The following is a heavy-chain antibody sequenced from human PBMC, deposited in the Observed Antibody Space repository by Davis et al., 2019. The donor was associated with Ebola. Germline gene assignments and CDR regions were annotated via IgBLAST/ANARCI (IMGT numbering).Heavy chain of an antibody. D-gene: IGHD2-2*01. CDR3: ARVLLRSSPNYYYGMDV. CDR2: IYNGGTT. CDR1: GGSISSGGYS. Sequence: SETLSLTCAVSGGSISSGGYSWSWIRQPPGKGLEWIGTIYNGGTTYYNPSLKSRVTISVDRSKNQFSLKLSSVTAADTAVYYYARVLLRSSPNYYYGMDVWGKGTTVTVSS. J-gene: IGHJ6*04. V-gene: IGHV4-30-2*01.